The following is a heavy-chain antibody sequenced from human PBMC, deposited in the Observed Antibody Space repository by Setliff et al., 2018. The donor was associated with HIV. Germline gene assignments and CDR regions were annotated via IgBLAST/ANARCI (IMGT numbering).Heavy chain of an antibody. CDR1: GFSFSTYS. V-gene: IGHV3-21*01. J-gene: IGHJ4*02. Sequence: GGSLRLSCEASGFSFSTYSMNWVRQAPGKGLEWVSSISSSSKYIYYGDSVKGRFTISRDNAKNSLYLQMNSLRVDDTAVYYCARDLHRLYSNSGGGFDHWGQGALVTVSS. CDR3: ARDLHRLYSNSGGGFDH. CDR2: ISSSSKYI. D-gene: IGHD6-6*01.